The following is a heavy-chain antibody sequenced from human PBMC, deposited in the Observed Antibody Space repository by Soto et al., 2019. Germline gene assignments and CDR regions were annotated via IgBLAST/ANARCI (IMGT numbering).Heavy chain of an antibody. J-gene: IGHJ3*02. CDR3: ARLYYYYDSSHAFDI. CDR2: ISYDGSST. CDR1: GFTFSSYA. V-gene: IGHV3-30*04. Sequence: GGSLRLSCAASGFTFSSYAMHWVRQAPGKGLEWVAVISYDGSSTSYADSVKGRFTISRDNAKNTLYLQMNSLRAEDTAVYYCARLYYYYDSSHAFDIWGQGTMVTVSS. D-gene: IGHD3-22*01.